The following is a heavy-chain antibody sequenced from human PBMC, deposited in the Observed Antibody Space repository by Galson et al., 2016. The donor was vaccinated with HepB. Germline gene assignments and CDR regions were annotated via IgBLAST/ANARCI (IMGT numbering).Heavy chain of an antibody. J-gene: IGHJ4*02. Sequence: SLRLSCAASGFTFSTFTIHWVRQAPGKGLEWVGVIWSDGSKKFYADSVKGRFTISRDNSKNTLYLQMNSLRFDDTALYYCARDVQYRFDSWGQGTLVTVSS. CDR1: GFTFSTFT. CDR3: ARDVQYRFDS. D-gene: IGHD2/OR15-2a*01. CDR2: IWSDGSKK. V-gene: IGHV3-30*19.